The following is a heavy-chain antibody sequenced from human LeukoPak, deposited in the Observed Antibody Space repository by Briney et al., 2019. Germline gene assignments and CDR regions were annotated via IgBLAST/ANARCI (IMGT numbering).Heavy chain of an antibody. Sequence: SQTLSLTCAISGDSISSNSVAWNWIRQSPSRGLEWLGRSYYRSKWYYDYAVAVKSRITINPNTSKNQFSLQLTSVTPEDTAVYYCARDITARRSGWFDPWGQGTLVTVSS. CDR2: SYYRSKWYY. J-gene: IGHJ5*02. D-gene: IGHD1-14*01. CDR3: ARDITARRSGWFDP. V-gene: IGHV6-1*01. CDR1: GDSISSNSVA.